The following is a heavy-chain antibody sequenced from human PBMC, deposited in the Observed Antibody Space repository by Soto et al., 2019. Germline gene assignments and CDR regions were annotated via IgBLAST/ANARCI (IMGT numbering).Heavy chain of an antibody. J-gene: IGHJ5*02. V-gene: IGHV1-69*05. CDR2: IIPIFGTA. CDR1: GDTYSIYA. CDR3: ARMATFGSLNWFDP. Sequence: SLEVSCKGSGDTYSIYASSWGRQAHGQGLEWMGGIIPIFGTANYAQKFQGRVTMTRDISIATAYMELSSLRSDDTAIYYCARMATFGSLNWFDPWGQGNLVTVSS. D-gene: IGHD3-16*01.